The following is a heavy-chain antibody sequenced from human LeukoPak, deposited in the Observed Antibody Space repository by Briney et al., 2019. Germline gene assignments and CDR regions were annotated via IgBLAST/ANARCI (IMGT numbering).Heavy chain of an antibody. Sequence: ASVKVSCKASGYTFTGHYVHWLRQAPGQGLEWMAWINPNTSVTNFAQKFQGRVTMTRDTSISTAYMELSRLRSDDTAVYYCAGLGYCSSTSCYALDAFDIWGQGTMVTVSS. J-gene: IGHJ3*02. V-gene: IGHV1-2*02. CDR1: GYTFTGHY. CDR2: INPNTSVT. CDR3: AGLGYCSSTSCYALDAFDI. D-gene: IGHD2-2*01.